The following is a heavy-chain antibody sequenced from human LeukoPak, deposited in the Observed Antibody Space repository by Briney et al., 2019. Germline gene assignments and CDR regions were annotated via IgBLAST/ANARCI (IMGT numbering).Heavy chain of an antibody. CDR3: AREGKDAFDI. CDR2: IYHSGST. Sequence: PSETLSLTCTVSGGSISSGGYYWSWIRQPPGKGLEWIGYIYHSGSTYYNPSLKSRVTISVDRSKNQFSLKLSSVTAADTAVYYCAREGKDAFDIWGQGTMVTVSS. V-gene: IGHV4-30-2*01. J-gene: IGHJ3*02. CDR1: GGSISSGGYY.